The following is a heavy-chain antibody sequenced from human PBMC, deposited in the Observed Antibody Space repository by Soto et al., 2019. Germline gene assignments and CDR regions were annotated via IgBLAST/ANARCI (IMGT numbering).Heavy chain of an antibody. V-gene: IGHV4-4*02. CDR1: GGSISSSNW. J-gene: IGHJ6*02. CDR3: ARGITVTNYYYGMDV. CDR2: IYHSGST. D-gene: IGHD4-17*01. Sequence: PSETLSLTCAVSGGSISSSNWWSWVRQPPGKGLEWIGEIYHSGSTNYNPSLKSRVTISVDKSKNQFSLKLSSVTAADTAVYYCARGITVTNYYYGMDVWGQGTTVTVSS.